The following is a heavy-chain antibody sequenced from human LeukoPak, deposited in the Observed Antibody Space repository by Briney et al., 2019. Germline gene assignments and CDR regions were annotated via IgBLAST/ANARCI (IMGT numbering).Heavy chain of an antibody. D-gene: IGHD3-9*01. Sequence: GGSLRLSCAASGFTFSSYAMSWVRKAPGKGLEWDSAISGSGGSTYYADSVKGRFTISRDNSKNTLYLQMNSLRAEDTAVYYCAKYYDILTGYLYPDYWGQGTLVTVSS. CDR3: AKYYDILTGYLYPDY. J-gene: IGHJ4*02. CDR2: ISGSGGST. V-gene: IGHV3-23*01. CDR1: GFTFSSYA.